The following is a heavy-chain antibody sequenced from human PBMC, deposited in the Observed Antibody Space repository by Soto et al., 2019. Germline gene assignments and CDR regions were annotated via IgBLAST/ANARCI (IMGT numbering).Heavy chain of an antibody. Sequence: QVQLVESGGGVVQPGKSLRLSCATSGFTFSSYAMHWARQAPGKGLEWVTVISIRGGDVYYAESVRGRFTISRDDSKNTLYLQMDSLRVEYTAVYYCARGTILARQRRVYWGQGTLVTVSS. J-gene: IGHJ4*02. CDR3: ARGTILARQRRVY. D-gene: IGHD1-1*01. CDR2: ISIRGGDV. CDR1: GFTFSSYA. V-gene: IGHV3-30*03.